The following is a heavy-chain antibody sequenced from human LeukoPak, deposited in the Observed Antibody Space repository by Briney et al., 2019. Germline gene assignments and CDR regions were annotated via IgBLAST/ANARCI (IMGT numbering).Heavy chain of an antibody. Sequence: GGSLRLSCAASGFTFSSFAMTWVRQAPGKGLEWVSAIGASGVDTYYTDSVKGRFTISRDNSKNTLYLHMSSLRAEDTAVYFCAKRPRDSSGYYLGAFDGWGQGTTVTVPS. CDR1: GFTFSSFA. CDR2: IGASGVDT. V-gene: IGHV3-23*01. J-gene: IGHJ3*01. D-gene: IGHD3-22*01. CDR3: AKRPRDSSGYYLGAFDG.